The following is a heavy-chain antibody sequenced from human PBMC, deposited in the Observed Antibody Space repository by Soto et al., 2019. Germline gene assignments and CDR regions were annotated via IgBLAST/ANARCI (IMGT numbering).Heavy chain of an antibody. CDR1: GFTFSSYG. CDR2: ISYDGSNK. CDR3: ATFPRGLVPAAVNGFDP. J-gene: IGHJ5*02. V-gene: IGHV3-30*03. D-gene: IGHD2-2*01. Sequence: GGSLRHSCAASGFTFSSYGMHWVRQAPGKGLEWVAVISYDGSNKYYADSVKGRFTISRDNSKNTLYLQMNSLRAEDTAVYYCATFPRGLVPAAVNGFDPWGQGTLVTVSS.